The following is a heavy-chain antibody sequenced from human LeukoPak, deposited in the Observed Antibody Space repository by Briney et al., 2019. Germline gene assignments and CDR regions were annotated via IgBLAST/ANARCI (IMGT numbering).Heavy chain of an antibody. V-gene: IGHV1-18*01. CDR3: ARGSISNFDY. CDR2: INVYSGNT. Sequence: ASVEVSCKASGYTFNSYGTSWVRQAPGQGLEWMGWINVYSGNTNYAQELQGRVTMTTDTSTRTAYMELRSLRSDDTAVYYCARGSISNFDYWGQGTLVTVSS. J-gene: IGHJ4*02. D-gene: IGHD6-13*01. CDR1: GYTFNSYG.